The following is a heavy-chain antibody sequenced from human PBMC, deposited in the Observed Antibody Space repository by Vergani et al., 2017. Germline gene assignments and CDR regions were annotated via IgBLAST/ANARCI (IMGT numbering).Heavy chain of an antibody. D-gene: IGHD4/OR15-4a*01. V-gene: IGHV4-31*03. CDR3: ARSDYGPPDY. Sequence: QVQLQQWGAGLLKPSQTLSLTCTVSGGSISSGGYYWSWIRQHPGKGLEWIGYIYYSGSTYYNPSLKSRVTISVDTSKNQFTLKLSSVTAADTAVYYCARSDYGPPDYWGQGTLVTVSS. CDR2: IYYSGST. J-gene: IGHJ4*02. CDR1: GGSISSGGYY.